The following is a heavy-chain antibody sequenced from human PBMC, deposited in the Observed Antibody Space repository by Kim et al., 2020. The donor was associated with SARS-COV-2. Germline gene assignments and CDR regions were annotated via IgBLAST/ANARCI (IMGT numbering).Heavy chain of an antibody. CDR3: ARAGWKKWELEEYYDGM. Sequence: SVKVSCKASGGTFSSYAISWVRQAPVPRLSLLGLLLPIFFTSNYAQKFQGRVTINADEYTSTAYMELSRLRSEDTAGYYGARAGWKKWELEEYYDGM. J-gene: IGHJ6*01. V-gene: IGHV1-69*13. CDR1: GGTFSSYA. D-gene: IGHD1-26*01. CDR2: LLPIFFTS.